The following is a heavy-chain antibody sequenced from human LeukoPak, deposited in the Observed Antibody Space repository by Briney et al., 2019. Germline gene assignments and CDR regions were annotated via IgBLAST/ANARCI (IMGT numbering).Heavy chain of an antibody. CDR3: AKDLKGARIAAAGFDY. V-gene: IGHV3-30*18. D-gene: IGHD6-13*01. Sequence: PGGSLRLSCAASGFTFSSYGMHWVRQAPGKGLEGVAVISYDGSNKYYADSVKGRFTISRDNSKNTLYLQMNSLRAEDTAVYYCAKDLKGARIAAAGFDYWGQGTLVTVSS. J-gene: IGHJ4*02. CDR2: ISYDGSNK. CDR1: GFTFSSYG.